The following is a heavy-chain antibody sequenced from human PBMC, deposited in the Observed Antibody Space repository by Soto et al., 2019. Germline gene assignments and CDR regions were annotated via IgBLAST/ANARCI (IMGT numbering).Heavy chain of an antibody. V-gene: IGHV2-26*01. Sequence: QVTLKESGPVLVKPTETLTLTCTVSGFSLSNARMGVSWIRQPPGKALEWLAHIFSNDEKSYSTSLKSRLTISKDTSKSPVGLTVSNIGPVDTATYYCARIGWVRGYCSGGSCYWLDYWGQGTLVTVSS. CDR2: IFSNDEK. CDR1: GFSLSNARMG. J-gene: IGHJ4*02. CDR3: ARIGWVRGYCSGGSCYWLDY. D-gene: IGHD2-15*01.